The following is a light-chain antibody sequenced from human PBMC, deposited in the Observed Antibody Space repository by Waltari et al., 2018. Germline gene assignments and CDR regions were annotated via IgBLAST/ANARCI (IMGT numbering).Light chain of an antibody. CDR2: KAS. J-gene: IGKJ2*01. CDR1: QPIFTY. V-gene: IGKV1-39*01. CDR3: QQSYTVLGT. Sequence: DIQMTQSPSFLSPSVGDPVTFSCRSSQPIFTYLNWYQETPGKAPKLLIYKASTLHSGVPSRFSGSGSGTEFTLTISSLEPEDFADYFCQQSYTVLGTFGRGTKLEI.